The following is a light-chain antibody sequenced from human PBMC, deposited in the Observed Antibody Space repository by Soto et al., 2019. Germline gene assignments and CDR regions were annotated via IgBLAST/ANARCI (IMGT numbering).Light chain of an antibody. J-gene: IGKJ1*01. V-gene: IGKV3-11*01. CDR3: QQRYSWLRV. CDR1: QSVSSS. CDR2: SGY. Sequence: FVVTQYPDTLSLSPGETATLSCRASQSVSSSVAWYENKPGQSTRLVVYSGYKRSPGIPARFSGSGSGTDFTLTISSLDSDDCAIYYCQQRYSWLRVFGPGTKVEVK.